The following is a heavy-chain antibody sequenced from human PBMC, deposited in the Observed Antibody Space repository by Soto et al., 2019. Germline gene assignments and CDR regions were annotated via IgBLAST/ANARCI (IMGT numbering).Heavy chain of an antibody. V-gene: IGHV3-21*01. D-gene: IGHD2-21*01. CDR2: ISAESTHI. CDR1: GFTFSRFA. Sequence: PGGSLRLSCAASGFTFSRFALTWVRQAPGKGLEWVSSISAESTHIYYADSVKGRFTISRDNAESSLYLHMNTLRADDTAVYYCARVASVISLDSWGQGTLVTVSS. CDR3: ARVASVISLDS. J-gene: IGHJ4*02.